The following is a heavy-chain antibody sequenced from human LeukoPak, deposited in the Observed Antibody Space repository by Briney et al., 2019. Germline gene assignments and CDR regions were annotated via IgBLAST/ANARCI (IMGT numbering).Heavy chain of an antibody. D-gene: IGHD5-12*01. CDR1: GFTFPSYA. CDR3: AIYSGYGTSAFDI. V-gene: IGHV3-23*01. J-gene: IGHJ3*02. Sequence: GGSLRLSCAASGFTFPSYAMSWVRQAPGKGLEWVSDISGGGGSTFYADSVKGRFTISRDNSKNTLYLQMHSLRAEDTAVYYCAIYSGYGTSAFDIWGQGTMVTVSS. CDR2: ISGGGGST.